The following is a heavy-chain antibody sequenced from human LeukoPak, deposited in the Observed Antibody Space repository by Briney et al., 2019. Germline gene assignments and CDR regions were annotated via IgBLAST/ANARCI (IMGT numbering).Heavy chain of an antibody. D-gene: IGHD4-17*01. CDR3: ARHDYGDYGGAFDI. J-gene: IGHJ3*02. CDR1: GGSISSSSYY. Sequence: PSETLSLTYTVSGGSISSSSYYWGWIRQPPGKGLEWIGSIYYSGSTYYNPSLKSRVTLSVDTSKNQFSLKLSSVTAADTAVYYCARHDYGDYGGAFDIWGQGTMVTVSS. CDR2: IYYSGST. V-gene: IGHV4-39*01.